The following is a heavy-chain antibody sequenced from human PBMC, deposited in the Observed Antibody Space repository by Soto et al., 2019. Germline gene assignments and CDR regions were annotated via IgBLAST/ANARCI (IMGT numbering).Heavy chain of an antibody. CDR2: IASDGIVK. Sequence: EVQLVESGGGLVQPGGSLRLSCTDPGLTSSNFWLTWVRQAPGQGLGWWANIASDGIVKNNVDSVQGGFTISRDNARSSRDLQMNSRRVEDTAVYYCARDVGGAYHYGSETSYFDALDIWGQGTMVPVS. D-gene: IGHD3-10*01. CDR1: GLTSSNFW. CDR3: ARDVGGAYHYGSETSYFDALDI. J-gene: IGHJ3*02. V-gene: IGHV3-7*01.